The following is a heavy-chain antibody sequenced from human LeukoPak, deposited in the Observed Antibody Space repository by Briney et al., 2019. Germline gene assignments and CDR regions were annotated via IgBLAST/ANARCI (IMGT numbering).Heavy chain of an antibody. Sequence: GGSLRLSCAASGFTFSRYWMHWVRQAPGKGLVWVSRINSDGSTTTYADSVKGRFSISRDNAKNTLYLQMNSLRAEDSAVYYCARIHYGSGSSSLFDYWGQGTLVTVSS. CDR2: INSDGSTT. V-gene: IGHV3-74*01. J-gene: IGHJ4*02. CDR3: ARIHYGSGSSSLFDY. CDR1: GFTFSRYW. D-gene: IGHD3-10*01.